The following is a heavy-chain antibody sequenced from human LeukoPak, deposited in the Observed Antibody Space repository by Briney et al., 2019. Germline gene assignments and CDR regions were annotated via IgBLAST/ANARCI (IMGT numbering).Heavy chain of an antibody. D-gene: IGHD2-15*01. J-gene: IGHJ4*02. V-gene: IGHV4-59*12. CDR2: VYYSGST. CDR3: ARYVLAADKYYFDY. CDR1: GGSIGSYF. Sequence: SETLSLTCTVSGGSIGSYFWSWIRQPPGKGLEWIGYVYYSGSTNYNPSLKSRVAISVDTSKNQFSLKLSSVTAADTAVYYCARYVLAADKYYFDYWGQGTLVTVSS.